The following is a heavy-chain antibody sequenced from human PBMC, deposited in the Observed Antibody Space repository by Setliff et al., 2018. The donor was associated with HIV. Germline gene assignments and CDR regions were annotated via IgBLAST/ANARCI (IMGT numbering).Heavy chain of an antibody. Sequence: PGESLKISCKGSGYSFTNYWIGWVRQMPGKGLEWMGMINPTDSDTRYSPSFQGHVTFSVDTSISTAYLQWNSLNASDTAIYYCARHDYSDSRGYFDSWGQGTLVTVSS. V-gene: IGHV5-51*01. CDR2: INPTDSDT. D-gene: IGHD3-22*01. CDR3: ARHDYSDSRGYFDS. J-gene: IGHJ4*02. CDR1: GYSFTNYW.